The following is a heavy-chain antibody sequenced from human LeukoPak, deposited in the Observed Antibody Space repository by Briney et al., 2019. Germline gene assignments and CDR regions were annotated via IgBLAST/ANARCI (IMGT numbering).Heavy chain of an antibody. J-gene: IGHJ4*02. CDR1: GYTFTSYG. Sequence: ASVKVSCKASGYTFTSYGISWVRQAPGQGLEWMGWISTYYGNTNYAQKLQGRVTMTTDTSTSTAYMELRSLRSDDTAVYYCARDLGGRTVVTTDFWGQGTLVTVSS. CDR2: ISTYYGNT. CDR3: ARDLGGRTVVTTDF. D-gene: IGHD4-23*01. V-gene: IGHV1-18*01.